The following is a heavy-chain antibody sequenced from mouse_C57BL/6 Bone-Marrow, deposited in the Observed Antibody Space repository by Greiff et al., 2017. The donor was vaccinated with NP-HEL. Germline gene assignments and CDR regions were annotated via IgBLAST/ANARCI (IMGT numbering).Heavy chain of an antibody. Sequence: DVKLVESGGGLVQPGGSLKLSCAASGFTFSDYYMYWVRQTPEKRLEWVAYISNGGGSTYYPDTVKGRFTISRDNAKNTLYLQMSRLKSEDTAMYYCARQRYYYGSSLAYWGQGTLVTVSA. V-gene: IGHV5-12*01. CDR3: ARQRYYYGSSLAY. J-gene: IGHJ3*01. CDR2: ISNGGGST. CDR1: GFTFSDYY. D-gene: IGHD1-1*01.